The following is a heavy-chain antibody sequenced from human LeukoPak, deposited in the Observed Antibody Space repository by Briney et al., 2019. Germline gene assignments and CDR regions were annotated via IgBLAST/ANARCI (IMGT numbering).Heavy chain of an antibody. D-gene: IGHD3-10*01. CDR3: ARRWFGESSTPYYYYYYYMDV. V-gene: IGHV4-39*07. CDR2: IYYSGST. Sequence: KPSETLSLTCTVSGGSISTSSYYWGWIRQPPGKGLECIGNIYYSGSTYYNPSLKSRVTISVDTSKNQFSLKLSSVTAADTAVYYCARRWFGESSTPYYYYYYYMDVWGKGTTVTVSS. CDR1: GGSISTSSYY. J-gene: IGHJ6*03.